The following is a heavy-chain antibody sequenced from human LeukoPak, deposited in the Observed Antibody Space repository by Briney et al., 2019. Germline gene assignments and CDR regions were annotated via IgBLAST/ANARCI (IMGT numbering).Heavy chain of an antibody. CDR2: ISYDGSNK. Sequence: PGRSLRLSCAASGFTFSSYAMHWVRQAPGKGREWVAVISYDGSNKYYADSVKGRFTISRDNSKNTLYLQMNSLRAEDTAVYYCARDAEWELPADYWGQGNLVTVSS. D-gene: IGHD1-26*01. CDR1: GFTFSSYA. V-gene: IGHV3-30-3*01. CDR3: ARDAEWELPADY. J-gene: IGHJ4*02.